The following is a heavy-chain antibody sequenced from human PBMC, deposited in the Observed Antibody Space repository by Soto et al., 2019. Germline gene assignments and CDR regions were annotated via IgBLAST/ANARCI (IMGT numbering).Heavy chain of an antibody. CDR1: GFTFSNAW. CDR2: VKSKNDGGTT. D-gene: IGHD3-22*01. V-gene: IGHV3-15*07. CDR3: TTDSYITSIIVRFDY. Sequence: GGFLRLSCAASGFTFSNAWINWVRQAPGKGLEWVGRVKSKNDGGTTDFAAPVKGRSAISRDDSKNMVYLEMNSLQTEDTAIYYCTTDSYITSIIVRFDYWGHGTLVTVSS. J-gene: IGHJ4*01.